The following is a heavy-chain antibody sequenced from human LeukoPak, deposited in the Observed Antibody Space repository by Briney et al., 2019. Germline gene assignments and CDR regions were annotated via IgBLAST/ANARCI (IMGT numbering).Heavy chain of an antibody. CDR3: CGSGWFAGPFGY. Sequence: SETLSLTCSVSGGSITKNDWGWIRQSPETGLEWIGSMHYSGSTYYNPSLNSRVTISVDTSKNQFSLKLTSVTAADTAVYYCCGSGWFAGPFGYWGQGALVTVSS. CDR1: GGSITKND. D-gene: IGHD6-19*01. J-gene: IGHJ4*02. CDR2: MHYSGST. V-gene: IGHV4-39*07.